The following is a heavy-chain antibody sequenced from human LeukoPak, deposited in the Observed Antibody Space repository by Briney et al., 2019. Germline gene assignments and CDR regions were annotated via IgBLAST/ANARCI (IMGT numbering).Heavy chain of an antibody. Sequence: PGRSLRLSCEDSGFTFSSYWMHWVRQAPGKGLVWVSRINPDGRTITYADSVKGRFTISRDNAKNTLYLQMNSLRVEDTAVYYCARVAVGRYDFDYRGQGTLVTVSS. J-gene: IGHJ4*02. CDR2: INPDGRTI. CDR1: GFTFSSYW. CDR3: ARVAVGRYDFDY. V-gene: IGHV3-74*03. D-gene: IGHD1-26*01.